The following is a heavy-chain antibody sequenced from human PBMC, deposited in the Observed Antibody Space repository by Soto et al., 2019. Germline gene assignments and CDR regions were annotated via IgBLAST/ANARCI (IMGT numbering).Heavy chain of an antibody. D-gene: IGHD1-26*01. Sequence: TSETLSLTCDVSGDSISTSSYYWGWIRQPPGKGLEWVSVHYSGGSTYYADSVQGRFTISRDKSNNTLYLQMRRVRAEDTAVYFCARHRHPRGTVGATSPLDPWGQGTQVTVSS. CDR3: ARHRHPRGTVGATSPLDP. J-gene: IGHJ5*02. CDR1: GDSISTSSYY. V-gene: IGHV3-53*01. CDR2: HYSGGST.